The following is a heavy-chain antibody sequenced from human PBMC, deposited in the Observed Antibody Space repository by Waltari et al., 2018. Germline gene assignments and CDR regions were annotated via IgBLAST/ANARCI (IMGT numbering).Heavy chain of an antibody. CDR3: ARAHSGCLDY. J-gene: IGHJ4*02. CDR1: GGSISSSSYY. Sequence: QLQLQESGPGLVKPSETLSLTCTVSGGSISSSSYYWGWIRQPPGKGLEWIGSIDYSGSTYYNPSLKSRVTISVDTSKNQFALKLSSVTAADTAVYYCARAHSGCLDYWGQGTLVTVSS. V-gene: IGHV4-39*07. D-gene: IGHD6-19*01. CDR2: IDYSGST.